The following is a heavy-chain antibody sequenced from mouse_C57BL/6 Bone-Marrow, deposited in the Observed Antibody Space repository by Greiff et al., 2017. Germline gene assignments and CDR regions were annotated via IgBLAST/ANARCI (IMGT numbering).Heavy chain of an antibody. J-gene: IGHJ4*01. CDR2: IYPSDSET. D-gene: IGHD1-1*01. CDR3: AREGTTVEGAMDY. Sequence: VQLQQPGAELVRPGSSVKLSCKASGYTFTSYWMDWVKQRPGQGLEWIGNIYPSDSETHYNQKFKDKATLTVDKSSSTAYMQLSNLTSEDSAVYYCAREGTTVEGAMDYWGQGTSVTVSS. CDR1: GYTFTSYW. V-gene: IGHV1-61*01.